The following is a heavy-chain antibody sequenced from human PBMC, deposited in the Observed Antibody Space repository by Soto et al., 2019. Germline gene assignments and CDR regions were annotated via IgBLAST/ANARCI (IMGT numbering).Heavy chain of an antibody. CDR3: AAAPRY. CDR1: GGSISSYY. Sequence: QVQLQESGPGLVKPSETLSLTCTVSGGSISSYYWSWIRQPPGKGLEWIGYIYYTGSTDHNPPLNSRVTISLDTSKTQVSLQLTSVTAADTAVYYCAAAPRYWGQGVLVTVSS. D-gene: IGHD2-15*01. CDR2: IYYTGST. J-gene: IGHJ4*02. V-gene: IGHV4-59*01.